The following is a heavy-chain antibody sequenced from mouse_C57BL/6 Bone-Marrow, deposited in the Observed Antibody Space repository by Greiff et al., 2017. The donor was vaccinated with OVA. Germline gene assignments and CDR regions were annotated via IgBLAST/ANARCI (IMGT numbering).Heavy chain of an antibody. CDR1: GFNITDYY. D-gene: IGHD1-1*01. Sequence: VQLKESGAELVRPGASVTLSCTASGFNITDYYMHWVKQRPEQGLEWIGRIDPEDGDTEYAPQFQGKATMTADTASNPAYLQLSSLTSEDTAVYYCTTETLITTIVAPNDYDCWGQGTTLTVSS. CDR3: TTETLITTIVAPNDYDC. J-gene: IGHJ2*01. CDR2: IDPEDGDT. V-gene: IGHV14-1*01.